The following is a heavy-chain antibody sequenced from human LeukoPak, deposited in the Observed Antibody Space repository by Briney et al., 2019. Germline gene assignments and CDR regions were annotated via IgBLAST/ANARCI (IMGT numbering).Heavy chain of an antibody. CDR2: IYYSGST. D-gene: IGHD1-26*01. V-gene: IGHV4-39*07. Sequence: SETLSLTCTVSGGSISSSSYYWGWIRQPPGKGLEWIGSIYYSGSTYYNPSLKSRVTISVDTSKNQFSLKLSSVAAADTAVYYCARGTLGATTNDYWGQGTLVTVSS. CDR3: ARGTLGATTNDY. J-gene: IGHJ4*02. CDR1: GGSISSSSYY.